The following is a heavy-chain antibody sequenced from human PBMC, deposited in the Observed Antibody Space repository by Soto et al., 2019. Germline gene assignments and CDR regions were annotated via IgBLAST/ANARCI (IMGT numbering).Heavy chain of an antibody. CDR1: GFTFSSYA. J-gene: IGHJ6*03. D-gene: IGHD2-15*01. CDR2: ISGSGGST. V-gene: IGHV3-23*01. CDR3: AKAEGYCSGGSCYYYYYMDV. Sequence: EVQLLESGGGLVQPGGSLRLSCAASGFTFSSYAMSWVRQAPGKGLEWVSAISGSGGSTYYADSVKGRFTISRDNSKNTLYLQMNSLRAEDTAVYYCAKAEGYCSGGSCYYYYYMDVRGKGTTVTVSS.